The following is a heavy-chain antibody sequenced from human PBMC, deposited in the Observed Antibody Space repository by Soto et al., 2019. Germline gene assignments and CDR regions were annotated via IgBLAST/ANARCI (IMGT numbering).Heavy chain of an antibody. Sequence: SETLSLTCAVSGSSMSGFYWGWVRQPPGKGLEWIGSIFHSGNSYYNPSLKSRVILSVDTSKNQFSLNLTAAIAADTAVYYCAREDDGMDVWARGPRSPSP. CDR1: GSSMSGFY. J-gene: IGHJ6*02. CDR2: IFHSGNS. CDR3: AREDDGMDV. V-gene: IGHV4-38-2*02.